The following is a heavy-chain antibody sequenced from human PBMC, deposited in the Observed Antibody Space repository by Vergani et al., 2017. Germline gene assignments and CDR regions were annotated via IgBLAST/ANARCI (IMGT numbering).Heavy chain of an antibody. Sequence: QVQLVQSGAEVKKPGSSVQVSCKASGGTFSSYAISWVRQAPGQGLEWMGGIIPIFGPANYEQKFQGRVTITAEKSTSTAYMELSSLRSDDTAVYYCARGFKEVRGVIITLGVFGYWGQGTLVTVSS. CDR3: ARGFKEVRGVIITLGVFGY. CDR2: IIPIFGPA. CDR1: GGTFSSYA. V-gene: IGHV1-69*06. D-gene: IGHD3-10*01. J-gene: IGHJ4*02.